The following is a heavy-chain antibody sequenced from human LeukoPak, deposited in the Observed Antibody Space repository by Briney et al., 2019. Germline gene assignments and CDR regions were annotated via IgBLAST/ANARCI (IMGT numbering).Heavy chain of an antibody. CDR3: ASGDLPNSDGPGDY. V-gene: IGHV1-2*06. J-gene: IGHJ4*02. CDR1: GYTFTGYY. Sequence: GASVKVSCKASGYTFTGYYMHWVRQAPGQGLEWMGRINPNSGGTNYAQKFQGRVTMTRDTSISTAYMELSRLRSYDTAVYYCASGDLPNSDGPGDYWGQGTLVTVSS. D-gene: IGHD4-23*01. CDR2: INPNSGGT.